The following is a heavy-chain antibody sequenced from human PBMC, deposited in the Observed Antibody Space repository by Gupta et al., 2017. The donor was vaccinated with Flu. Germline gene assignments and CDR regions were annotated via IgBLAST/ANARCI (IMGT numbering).Heavy chain of an antibody. D-gene: IGHD2-15*01. Sequence: QVQLVQSGAEVKKPGSSVKVSCKASGVTFRSYVINWVRQAPGQGLEWMGGIIPVFGPTNYAQKFQGRVTITADESTSTAYLELSSLRSEDPAVYYCARKGGGHCSGGTCYSFDDWGQGTLVIVSS. V-gene: IGHV1-69*01. CDR1: GVTFRSYV. CDR2: IIPVFGPT. J-gene: IGHJ4*02. CDR3: ARKGGGHCSGGTCYSFDD.